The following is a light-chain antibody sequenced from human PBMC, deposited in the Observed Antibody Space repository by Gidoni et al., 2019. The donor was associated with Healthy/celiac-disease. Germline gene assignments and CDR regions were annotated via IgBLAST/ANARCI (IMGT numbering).Light chain of an antibody. V-gene: IGKV1-39*01. Sequence: IQMTQYPSSLSASVGDRVTITCRASQSISSYLNWYQQKPGKAPKLLIYAASSLQSGVPSRFSGSGSGTDFTLPISSLQPEDFATYYCQQSYSTPWTFGQGTKVEIK. J-gene: IGKJ1*01. CDR2: AAS. CDR1: QSISSY. CDR3: QQSYSTPWT.